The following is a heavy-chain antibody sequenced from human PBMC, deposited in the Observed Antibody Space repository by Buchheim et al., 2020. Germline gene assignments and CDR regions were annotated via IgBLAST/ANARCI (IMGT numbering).Heavy chain of an antibody. CDR2: IRKKDNSYIT. Sequence: EVQLVESGGNLVQPGGSLRLSCVGSGFTFSDYYIDWVRQAPGKGLEWVGRIRKKDNSYITEYAASVKGRFSISRDDSKNSLYLQMKSLKSEDTALYYCARSSAGAFDIWGQGT. D-gene: IGHD3-10*01. CDR1: GFTFSDYY. V-gene: IGHV3-72*01. CDR3: ARSSAGAFDI. J-gene: IGHJ3*02.